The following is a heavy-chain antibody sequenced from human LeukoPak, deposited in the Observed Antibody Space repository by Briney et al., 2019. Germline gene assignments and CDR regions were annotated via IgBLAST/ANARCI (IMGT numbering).Heavy chain of an antibody. CDR1: GFTFSSYA. CDR3: AKDLTGRIVATWPDY. V-gene: IGHV3-23*01. Sequence: GGSLRLSCAASGFTFSSYAMSWVRQAPGKGLEWVSAISGSGGSTYYADSVKGRFTISRDNSKNTLYVKMNSLRAEDTAVHYCAKDLTGRIVATWPDYWGQGTLVTVSS. D-gene: IGHD5-12*01. CDR2: ISGSGGST. J-gene: IGHJ4*02.